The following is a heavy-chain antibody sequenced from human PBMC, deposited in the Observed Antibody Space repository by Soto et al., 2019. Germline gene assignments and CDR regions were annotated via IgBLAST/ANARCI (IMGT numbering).Heavy chain of an antibody. J-gene: IGHJ4*02. Sequence: ASVKVSCKASGYTFTSYGISWVRQAPGQGLEWMGRISAYNGNTNYAQKLQGRVTMTTDTSTSTAYMELRSLRSDDTAVYYCARDGASYYDFWSGYYSEKYVDYWGQGTLVTVSS. CDR1: GYTFTSYG. D-gene: IGHD3-3*01. CDR3: ARDGASYYDFWSGYYSEKYVDY. V-gene: IGHV1-18*01. CDR2: ISAYNGNT.